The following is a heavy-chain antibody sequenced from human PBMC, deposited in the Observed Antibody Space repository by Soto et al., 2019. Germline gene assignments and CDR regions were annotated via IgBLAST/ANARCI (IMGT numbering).Heavy chain of an antibody. D-gene: IGHD3-9*01. CDR3: ARDPRYFDWLFTTI. V-gene: IGHV3-21*01. CDR2: ISSSSSYI. J-gene: IGHJ3*02. CDR1: GFTFSSYS. Sequence: PGGSLRLSCAASGFTFSSYSMNWVRQAPGKGLEWVSSISSSSSYIYYADSVKGRFTISRDNAKNSLYLQMNSLRAEDTVVYYCARDPRYFDWLFTTIWGQGTMVTVSS.